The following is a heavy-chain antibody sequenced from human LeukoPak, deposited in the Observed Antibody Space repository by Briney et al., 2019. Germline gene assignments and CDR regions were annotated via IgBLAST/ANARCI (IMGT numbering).Heavy chain of an antibody. CDR1: GFTFSSYD. D-gene: IGHD3-3*01. CDR3: ARGLPFGVVINGTMPDFDY. V-gene: IGHV3-13*01. CDR2: IGTAGDT. J-gene: IGHJ4*02. Sequence: QSGGSLRLSCAASGFTFSSYDMHWVRQATGKGLEWVSAIGTAGDTYYPGSVKGRFTISRENAKNSLYLQMNSLRAGDTAVYYCARGLPFGVVINGTMPDFDYWGQGTLVTVSS.